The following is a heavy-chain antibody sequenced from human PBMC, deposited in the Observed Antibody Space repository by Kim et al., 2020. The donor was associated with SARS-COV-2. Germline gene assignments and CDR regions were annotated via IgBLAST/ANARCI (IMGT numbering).Heavy chain of an antibody. CDR1: GFSVRSFY. V-gene: IGHV3-66*01. D-gene: IGHD5-18*01. Sequence: GGSLRLSCAASGFSVRSFYMSWVRQAPGEGLEWLSVIYVDGNTHYADSERGRFTISRDNSENIVYLQLNTLRVEDTAVYYCARDQVDGYWSWGQGTLVTVSS. CDR2: IYVDGNT. CDR3: ARDQVDGYWS. J-gene: IGHJ4*02.